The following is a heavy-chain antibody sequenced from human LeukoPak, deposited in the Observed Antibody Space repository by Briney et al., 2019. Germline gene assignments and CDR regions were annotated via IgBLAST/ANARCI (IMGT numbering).Heavy chain of an antibody. Sequence: GGSLRLSCTTSGFTFSSYWMSWVRQAPGKGLEWLGNIKEDGSEKYDVDSVKGRFTISRDNAKNSLYLQMNRLRVEDTAIYYCARGTRVGTPYNWFDPWGQGTLVTVSS. J-gene: IGHJ5*02. CDR3: ARGTRVGTPYNWFDP. CDR1: GFTFSSYW. D-gene: IGHD1/OR15-1a*01. CDR2: IKEDGSEK. V-gene: IGHV3-7*01.